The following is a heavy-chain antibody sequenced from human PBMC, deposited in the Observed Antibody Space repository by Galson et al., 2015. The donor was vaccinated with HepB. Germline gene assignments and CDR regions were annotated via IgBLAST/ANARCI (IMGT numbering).Heavy chain of an antibody. J-gene: IGHJ4*02. CDR3: AHTGSNEYGDYFDY. D-gene: IGHD4-17*01. V-gene: IGHV2-70*17. CDR1: GFSLSTSGMC. Sequence: PALVKPTQTLTLTCTFSGFSLSTSGMCVNWIRQPPGKPLEWLARISWDDNKFYSTSLKSRLTISKDTSKNQVFLTMTNMDPVDATTYYFAHTGSNEYGDYFDYWGQGTPVTVS. CDR2: ISWDDNK.